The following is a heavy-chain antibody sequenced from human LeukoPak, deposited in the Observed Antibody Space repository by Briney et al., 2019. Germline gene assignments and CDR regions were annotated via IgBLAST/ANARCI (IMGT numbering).Heavy chain of an antibody. V-gene: IGHV1-2*02. J-gene: IGHJ4*02. D-gene: IGHD3-22*01. CDR2: INPNSGGT. CDR3: ARGAYYYDISGYCDY. CDR1: GYTFTGYY. Sequence: GASVKVSCKASGYTFTGYYLHWVRQAPGQGLEWMAWINPNSGGTNYALKFQGRVTMTRDTSISTAYMELSRLRSDDTAVYFCARGAYYYDISGYCDYWGQGTLVTVSS.